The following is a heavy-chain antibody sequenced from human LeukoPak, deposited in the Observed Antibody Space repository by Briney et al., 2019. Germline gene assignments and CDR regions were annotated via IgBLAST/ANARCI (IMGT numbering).Heavy chain of an antibody. CDR3: AKDDEGYY. J-gene: IGHJ4*02. CDR2: IKGDGCAK. CDR1: GFTFSKSW. D-gene: IGHD3-3*01. V-gene: IGHV3-7*04. Sequence: PGGSLRLPCGASGFTFSKSWMSWLRQTPEKGREWVANIKGDGCAKYYVDSVKRRITISRDNDKNSLYLQMNSLGAEDTAVYYCAKDDEGYYWGQGILVTVSS.